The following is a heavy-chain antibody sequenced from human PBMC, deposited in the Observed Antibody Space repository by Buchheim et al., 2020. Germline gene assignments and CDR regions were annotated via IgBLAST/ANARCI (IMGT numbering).Heavy chain of an antibody. CDR1: GFTFSSYE. V-gene: IGHV3-48*03. Sequence: EVQLVESGGGLVQPGGSLRLSCAASGFTFSSYEMNWVRQAPGKGLEWVSYISSSGSTIYYADSVKGRFTISRDNSKNALFFQMNSLRAEDTAVYYCARDRGFLVDTGSLNCWGQGTL. CDR3: ARDRGFLVDTGSLNC. CDR2: ISSSGSTI. D-gene: IGHD5-18*01. J-gene: IGHJ4*02.